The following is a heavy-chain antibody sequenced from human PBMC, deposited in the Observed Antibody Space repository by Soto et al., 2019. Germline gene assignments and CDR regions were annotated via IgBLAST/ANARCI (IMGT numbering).Heavy chain of an antibody. CDR2: IFSRVFTGSGST. D-gene: IGHD2-2*01. CDR1: GFAFSDYT. J-gene: IGHJ6*02. V-gene: IGHV3-23*01. CDR3: AKADVVVPAAMKYNWNYELVGYYYGMDV. Sequence: GGSLRLSCSASGFAFSDYTMGWVRLTPGKGLEWVSTIFSRVFTGSGSTSYADSVKGRFTISRDNSKNTLYLQMNSLRAEDTAVYYCAKADVVVPAAMKYNWNYELVGYYYGMDVWGQGTTVTVSS.